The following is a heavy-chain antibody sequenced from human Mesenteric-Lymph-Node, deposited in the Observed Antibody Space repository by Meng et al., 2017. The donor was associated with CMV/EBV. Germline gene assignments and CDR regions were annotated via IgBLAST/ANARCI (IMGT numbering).Heavy chain of an antibody. V-gene: IGHV3-30*04. CDR2: ISYVGSNE. CDR3: ARDVVVYYYYGMDV. D-gene: IGHD2-15*01. CDR1: GFTFSSYA. Sequence: GESLKISCAASGFTFSSYAMYWVRQAPGKGLEWVAVISYVGSNEYYADSVKGRFTISRDNSKNTLYLQMDSLRAEDTAVYYCARDVVVYYYYGMDVWGQGTTVTVSS. J-gene: IGHJ6*02.